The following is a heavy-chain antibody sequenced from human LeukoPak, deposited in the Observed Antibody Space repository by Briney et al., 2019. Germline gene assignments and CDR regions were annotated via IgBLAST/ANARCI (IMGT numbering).Heavy chain of an antibody. Sequence: GASVKVSCKVSGYTLTELSMHWVRQAPGKGLEWMGGFDPEDGETIYAQKFQGRVTMTEDTSTDTAYMELSRLRSEDTAVYYCATSLGDYAVYHRFDPWGQGTLVTVSS. CDR2: FDPEDGET. J-gene: IGHJ5*02. D-gene: IGHD4-17*01. V-gene: IGHV1-24*01. CDR1: GYTLTELS. CDR3: ATSLGDYAVYHRFDP.